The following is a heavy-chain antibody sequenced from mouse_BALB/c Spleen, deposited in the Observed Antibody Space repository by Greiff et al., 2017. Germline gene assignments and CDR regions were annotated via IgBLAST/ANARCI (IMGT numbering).Heavy chain of an antibody. V-gene: IGHV5-4*02. CDR2: ISDGGSYT. CDR3: AREGVPYYYAMDY. Sequence: EVNLVESGGGLVKPGGSLKLSCAASGFTFSDYYMYWVRQTPEKRLEWVATISDGGSYTYYPDSVKGRFTISRDNAKNNLYLQMSSLKSEDTAMYYCAREGVPYYYAMDYWGQGTSVTVSS. CDR1: GFTFSDYY. J-gene: IGHJ4*01.